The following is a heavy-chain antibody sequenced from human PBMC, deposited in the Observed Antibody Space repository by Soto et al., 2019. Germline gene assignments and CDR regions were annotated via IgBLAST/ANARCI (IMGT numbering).Heavy chain of an antibody. V-gene: IGHV4-34*01. Sequence: PSETLSLTCAVYGVSFSGYYWSWIRQPPGKVLEWIGEINHSGCTNYNPSLKSRVTISVDTSKNQFSLKLSSVTAADTAIYYCARGLTTMNRGNWFDPWGQGTLVTVSS. D-gene: IGHD3-22*01. CDR1: GVSFSGYY. CDR2: INHSGCT. J-gene: IGHJ5*02. CDR3: ARGLTTMNRGNWFDP.